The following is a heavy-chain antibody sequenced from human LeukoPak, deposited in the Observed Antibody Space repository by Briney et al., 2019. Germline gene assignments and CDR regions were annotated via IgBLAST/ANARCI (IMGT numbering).Heavy chain of an antibody. Sequence: ASVKVSCKASGYTFTSYGITWVRQAPGQGLEWMGWISAYNGNTNYAQNLQGRVTMTTDTSTSTVYMELRSLRSDGAAGYYCAIDYYDSSGPLTVNRGDYWGQKTLVTVSS. CDR3: AIDYYDSSGPLTVNRGDY. D-gene: IGHD3-22*01. J-gene: IGHJ4*02. CDR1: GYTFTSYG. CDR2: ISAYNGNT. V-gene: IGHV1-18*01.